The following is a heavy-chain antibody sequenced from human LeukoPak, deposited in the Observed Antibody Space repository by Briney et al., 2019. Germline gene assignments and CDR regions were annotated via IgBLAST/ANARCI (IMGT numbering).Heavy chain of an antibody. CDR3: ARGREKDSSGWYSPLYYYYMDV. J-gene: IGHJ6*03. D-gene: IGHD6-19*01. CDR1: GYTFTSYG. V-gene: IGHV1-18*01. CDR2: ISAYNGNT. Sequence: ASVKVSCKASGYTFTSYGISWVRQAPGQGLEWMGWISAYNGNTNYAQKLQGRVTMTTDTSTSTAYMELRSLRSDDTAVYYCARGREKDSSGWYSPLYYYYMDVWGKGTTVTVSS.